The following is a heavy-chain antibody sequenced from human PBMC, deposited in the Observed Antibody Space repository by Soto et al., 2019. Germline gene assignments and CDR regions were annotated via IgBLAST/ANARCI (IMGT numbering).Heavy chain of an antibody. J-gene: IGHJ6*02. CDR1: GYRVTSYW. D-gene: IGHD6-13*01. Sequence: KICIESCGYRVTSYWIGWVRQMPGKGLEWMGIIYPGDSDTRYSPSFQGQVTISADKSISTAYLQWSSLKASDTAMYYCARTSAAGKYYYGMDVWGQGTTVTVSS. CDR3: ARTSAAGKYYYGMDV. CDR2: IYPGDSDT. V-gene: IGHV5-51*01.